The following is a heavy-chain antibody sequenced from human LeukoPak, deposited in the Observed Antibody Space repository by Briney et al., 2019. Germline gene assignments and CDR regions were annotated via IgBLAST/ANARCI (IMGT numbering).Heavy chain of an antibody. CDR2: INSGGDT. V-gene: IGHV3-66*01. CDR3: AKWGGDGHGIDF. D-gene: IGHD3-16*01. J-gene: IGHJ4*02. Sequence: GASLRLACATSGFTFSSSDVASVRQSRGEGMEWVSLINSGGDTYYEDSAKGRFTISRDNSKNTLYLQMNSLRDEDTAVYYCAKWGGDGHGIDFWGQGTLVTVSS. CDR1: GFTFSSSD.